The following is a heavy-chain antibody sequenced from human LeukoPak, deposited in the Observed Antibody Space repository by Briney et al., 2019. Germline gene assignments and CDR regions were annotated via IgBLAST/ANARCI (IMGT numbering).Heavy chain of an antibody. CDR3: ARALSSAGGSYYFDS. J-gene: IGHJ4*02. V-gene: IGHV3-30*02. D-gene: IGHD4-23*01. CDR1: GFPLSHHG. CDR2: VRYDGGDK. Sequence: GGSLRLSCIASGFPLSHHGMHWVRQPPGKGLESVPFVRYDGGDKYYADSVKGRFTVSRDNSNNALDLQMNTLTVEDTAVYYCARALSSAGGSYYFDSWGQGTLVTVSS.